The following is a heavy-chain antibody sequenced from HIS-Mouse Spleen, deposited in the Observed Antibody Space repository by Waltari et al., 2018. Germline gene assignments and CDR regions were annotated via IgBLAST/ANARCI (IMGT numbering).Heavy chain of an antibody. V-gene: IGHV3-7*01. Sequence: EVQLVESGGGLVQPGGSLRLSCAASGFTFSSYWMSWVRQAPGKGLEWVANKRTDGSEKYYVDSVKGRFTISRDNAKNSLYLQMNSLRAEDTAVYYCARDGGTGDFDYWGQGTLVTFSS. J-gene: IGHJ4*02. CDR2: KRTDGSEK. CDR1: GFTFSSYW. CDR3: ARDGGTGDFDY. D-gene: IGHD7-27*01.